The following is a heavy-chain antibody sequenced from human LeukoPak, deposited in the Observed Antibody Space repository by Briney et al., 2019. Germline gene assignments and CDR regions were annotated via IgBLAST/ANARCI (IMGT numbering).Heavy chain of an antibody. D-gene: IGHD3-10*01. J-gene: IGHJ4*02. CDR2: IYSGGST. CDR3: ARDGPLYGSGKATFDY. Sequence: GGSLRLSCAASGFTVSSNYMSWVRQAPGKGLEWVSVIYSGGSTYYADSVKGRFTISRDNSKNTLYLQMNSLRAEDTAVYYCARDGPLYGSGKATFDYWGQGTLVTVSS. CDR1: GFTVSSNY. V-gene: IGHV3-66*01.